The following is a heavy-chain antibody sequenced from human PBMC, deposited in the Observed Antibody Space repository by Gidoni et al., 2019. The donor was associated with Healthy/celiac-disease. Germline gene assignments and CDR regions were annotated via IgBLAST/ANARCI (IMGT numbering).Heavy chain of an antibody. D-gene: IGHD6-13*01. V-gene: IGHV4-4*07. J-gene: IGHJ4*02. CDR1: GGSISSYY. Sequence: QVQLQESGPGLVKPSETLSLTCTVSGGSISSYYWSWIRQPAGKGLAWMGRIYPSCSTNYNPSLKSRVTMSVDTSKNQFSLKLSSVTAADTAVYYCARAEYSSSWSQFAYWGQGTLVTVSS. CDR2: IYPSCST. CDR3: ARAEYSSSWSQFAY.